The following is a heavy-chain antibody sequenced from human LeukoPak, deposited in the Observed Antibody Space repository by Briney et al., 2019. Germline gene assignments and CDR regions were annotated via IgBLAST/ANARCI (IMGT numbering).Heavy chain of an antibody. CDR2: INPSGGST. V-gene: IGHV1-46*01. CDR1: GYTFTSYY. J-gene: IGHJ4*02. Sequence: ASVKVSCKASGYTFTSYYMHWVRQAPGQWLEWMGIINPSGGSTSYAQKFQGRVTMTRDTSTSTVYMELSSLRFEDTAVYYCARVGYSYGFDYWGQGTLVTVSS. CDR3: ARVGYSYGFDY. D-gene: IGHD5-18*01.